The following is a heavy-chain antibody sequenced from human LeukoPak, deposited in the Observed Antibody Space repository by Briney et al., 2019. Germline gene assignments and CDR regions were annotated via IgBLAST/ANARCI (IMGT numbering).Heavy chain of an antibody. CDR1: GGSISSSSYY. Sequence: SETLSLTCTVSGGSISSSSYYWGWIRQPPGKGLEWIGSIYYSGSTYYNPSLKSRVTISVDTSKNQFSLKLSSVTAADTAVYYCARQGAAAGTGSDYWGQGTLVTVSS. CDR2: IYYSGST. J-gene: IGHJ4*02. D-gene: IGHD6-13*01. V-gene: IGHV4-39*01. CDR3: ARQGAAAGTGSDY.